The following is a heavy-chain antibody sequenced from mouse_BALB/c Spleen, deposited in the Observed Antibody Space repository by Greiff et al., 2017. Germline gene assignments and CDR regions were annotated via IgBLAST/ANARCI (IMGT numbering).Heavy chain of an antibody. CDR2: INSNGGST. Sequence: EVHLVESGGGLVQPGGSLKLSCAASGFTFSSYGMSWVRQTPDKRLELVATINSNGGSTYYPDSVKGRFTISRDNAKNTLYLQMSSLKSEDTAMYYCARAYGSSLDYWGQGTTLTVSS. J-gene: IGHJ2*01. D-gene: IGHD1-1*01. CDR3: ARAYGSSLDY. V-gene: IGHV5-6-3*01. CDR1: GFTFSSYG.